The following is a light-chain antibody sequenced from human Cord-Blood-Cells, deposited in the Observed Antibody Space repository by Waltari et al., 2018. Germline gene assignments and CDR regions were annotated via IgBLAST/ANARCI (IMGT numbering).Light chain of an antibody. CDR1: NLGSKS. CDR3: RVWDSSSDPYV. V-gene: IGLV3-21*03. Sequence: SYVLTQPPSVSVAPGKTTRITCGGNNLGSKSVHWYQQKPGQAPVLVVYDDSDRPSGIPERFSGSNSGNTATLTISRVEAGDEADYYCRVWDSSSDPYVFGTGTKVTVL. CDR2: DDS. J-gene: IGLJ1*01.